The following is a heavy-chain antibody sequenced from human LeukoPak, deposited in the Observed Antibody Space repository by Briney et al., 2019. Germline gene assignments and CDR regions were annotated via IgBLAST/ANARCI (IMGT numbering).Heavy chain of an antibody. CDR3: ARHFPEAQAAAGTWVFDY. D-gene: IGHD6-13*01. V-gene: IGHV4-39*01. J-gene: IGHJ4*02. CDR1: GGSISSSSYY. Sequence: PSETLSLTCTVSGGSISSSSYYWGWIRQPPGKGLEWIGSIYYSGSTYYNPSLKSRVTISVDTSKNQFSLKLSSVTAPDTAVYYCARHFPEAQAAAGTWVFDYWGQGTLVTVSS. CDR2: IYYSGST.